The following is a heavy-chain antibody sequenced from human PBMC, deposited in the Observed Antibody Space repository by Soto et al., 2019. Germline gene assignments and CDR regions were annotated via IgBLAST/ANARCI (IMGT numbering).Heavy chain of an antibody. Sequence: SETLSLTCAVYGGSFSGYYWSWIRQPPGKGLEWIGEINHSGSTNYNPSLKSRVTISVDTSKNQFSLKLSSVTAADTAVYYCARLVANVLRFKNWFDPWGQGTLVTVSS. CDR1: GGSFSGYY. J-gene: IGHJ5*02. V-gene: IGHV4-34*01. D-gene: IGHD3-3*01. CDR3: ARLVANVLRFKNWFDP. CDR2: INHSGST.